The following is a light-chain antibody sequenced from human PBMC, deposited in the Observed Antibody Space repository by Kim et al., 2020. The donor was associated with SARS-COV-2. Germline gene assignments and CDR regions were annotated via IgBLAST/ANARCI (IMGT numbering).Light chain of an antibody. CDR2: EDN. V-gene: IGLV6-57*03. CDR1: GAGVASDD. J-gene: IGLJ3*02. Sequence: TVTISDARTGAGVASDDVQWYQQHPGRAPTTVIYEDNQRPSGVPDRFSGSIDSSSNSASLTISGLKTEDEADYCCQSYDSSNQGVFGGGTQLTVL. CDR3: QSYDSSNQGV.